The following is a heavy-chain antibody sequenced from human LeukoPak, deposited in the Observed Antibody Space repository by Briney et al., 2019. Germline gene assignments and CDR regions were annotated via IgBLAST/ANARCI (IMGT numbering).Heavy chain of an antibody. J-gene: IGHJ4*02. D-gene: IGHD6-13*01. CDR2: ISGSGGST. V-gene: IGHV3-23*01. CDR1: GFTFSSYA. CDR3: AKDSYSSSWYYY. Sequence: GGSLRLSCAASGFTFSSYAMSWVRQAPGKGLEWVSAISGSGGSTYYADSVKGRFTISRDNSKNTLYLQMNSLSAEDTAVYYCAKDSYSSSWYYYWGQGTLVTVSS.